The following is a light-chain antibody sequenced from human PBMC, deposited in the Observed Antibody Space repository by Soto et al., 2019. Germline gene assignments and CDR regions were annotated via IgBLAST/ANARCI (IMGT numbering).Light chain of an antibody. CDR3: SSYTTSSTWV. CDR2: EVN. CDR1: SSDVGSYNY. V-gene: IGLV2-14*01. Sequence: QSALTQPASVSGSPGQSVTISCTGTSSDVGSYNYVSWYQQYPGKAPEVMIYEVNHRPSGVSNRFSGSKSGNTASLTISGLQAEDEADYYCSSYTTSSTWVFGGGTQLTVL. J-gene: IGLJ3*02.